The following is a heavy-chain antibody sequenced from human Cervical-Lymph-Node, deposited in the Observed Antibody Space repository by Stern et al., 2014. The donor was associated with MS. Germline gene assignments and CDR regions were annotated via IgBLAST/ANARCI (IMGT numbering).Heavy chain of an antibody. CDR2: IYYGGST. Sequence: VQLEESGPGLVKPSETLSLTCTVSGDSISSRSYYWSWIRQSPGKGLEWIGFIYYGGSTKYNPSLNSRVTISQDSSKNQISLKLNSVTAADSAVYYCARDGYGSTEYYLEYWGQGILVTVSS. CDR1: GDSISSRSYY. CDR3: ARDGYGSTEYYLEY. J-gene: IGHJ4*02. D-gene: IGHD2-2*01. V-gene: IGHV4-61*01.